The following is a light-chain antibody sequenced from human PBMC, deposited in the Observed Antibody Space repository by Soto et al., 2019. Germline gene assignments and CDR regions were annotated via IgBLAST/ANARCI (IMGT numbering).Light chain of an antibody. J-gene: IGKJ1*01. CDR2: GAS. CDR3: RQSATSPRT. CDR1: QTVGNNY. V-gene: IGKV3-20*01. Sequence: DIVLTQSPGTLSLSPGERATLSCRASQTVGNNYLDWYQQKPGQAPRLLIYGASSRATVIPARFSGSGSGTDFTLTISRLEPEDFAVYYCRQSATSPRTFGQGTKVEIK.